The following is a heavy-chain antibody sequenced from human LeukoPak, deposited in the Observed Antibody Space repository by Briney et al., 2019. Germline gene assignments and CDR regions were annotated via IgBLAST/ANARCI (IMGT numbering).Heavy chain of an antibody. CDR2: IYYSGST. D-gene: IGHD6-19*01. CDR1: GGSISNYF. J-gene: IGHJ3*02. Sequence: SETLSLTCSVAGGSISNYFWSWIRQPPGKGLEWIGYIYYSGSTNYNPSLKSRVTISVDTSKNQFSLKLSSVTAADTAVYYCARVLAVADDDAFDIWGQGTMVTVSS. V-gene: IGHV4-59*01. CDR3: ARVLAVADDDAFDI.